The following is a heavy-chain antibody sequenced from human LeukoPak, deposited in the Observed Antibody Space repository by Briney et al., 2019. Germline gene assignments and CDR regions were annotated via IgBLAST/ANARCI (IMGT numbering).Heavy chain of an antibody. J-gene: IGHJ4*02. CDR2: IKEDGTVK. CDR3: ATSITMFDY. V-gene: IGHV3-7*02. CDR1: GFTFSRYW. Sequence: GGSLRLSCAASGFTFSRYWMSWVRQAPGKGLEWVANIKEDGTVKYYVESVKGRFAISRDNAKNSLYLQMNSLRAEDTAVYYCATSITMFDYWGQGTLVTVSS. D-gene: IGHD3-10*01.